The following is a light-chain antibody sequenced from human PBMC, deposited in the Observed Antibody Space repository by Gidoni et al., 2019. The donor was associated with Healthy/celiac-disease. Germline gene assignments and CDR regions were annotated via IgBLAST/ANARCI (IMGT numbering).Light chain of an antibody. Sequence: QSALTQPRSLSRSPGHSVTISCTGTSSDVGGYNYVSWYQQHPGKAPKLMIYDVSKRPSGVPDRFSGSKSGNTASLTISGLQAEDEADYYCCSYAGSYTLGVFGGGTKLTVL. CDR2: DVS. V-gene: IGLV2-11*01. CDR3: CSYAGSYTLGV. J-gene: IGLJ3*02. CDR1: SSDVGGYNY.